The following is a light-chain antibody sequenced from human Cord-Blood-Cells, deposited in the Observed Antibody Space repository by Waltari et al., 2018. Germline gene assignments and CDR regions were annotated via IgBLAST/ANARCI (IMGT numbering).Light chain of an antibody. Sequence: EILMTQSPATLSESPGERATLSCRASQRVSSNLAWYQQKPSQAPRLLIDGASIRSTGNPARFSGSGPGTEFTLTISSLQSEDFAVYYCQQYNNWPPLTFGGGTKLEIK. CDR3: QQYNNWPPLT. CDR2: GAS. J-gene: IGKJ4*01. CDR1: QRVSSN. V-gene: IGKV3D-15*01.